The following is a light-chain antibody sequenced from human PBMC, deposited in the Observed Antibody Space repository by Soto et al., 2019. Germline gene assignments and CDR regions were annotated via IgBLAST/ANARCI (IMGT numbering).Light chain of an antibody. V-gene: IGLV8-61*01. J-gene: IGLJ3*02. CDR3: VLYMGSGISV. CDR1: SGSVFSSYY. CDR2: STN. Sequence: QTVVTQEPSFSVSPGGTVTLTCGLNSGSVFSSYYPSWYQQTPGQAPRTLIYSTNIRSSGVPDRFSGSILGNKAALTITGAQADDESDYYCVLYMGSGISVFGGGTKVTVL.